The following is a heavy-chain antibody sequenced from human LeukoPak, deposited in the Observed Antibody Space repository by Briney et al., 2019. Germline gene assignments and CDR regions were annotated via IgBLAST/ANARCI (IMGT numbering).Heavy chain of an antibody. CDR2: ISSSGSTI. J-gene: IGHJ4*02. Sequence: GGSLRLSCAASGFTFSSYEMNWVRQAPGKGLEWGSYISSSGSTIYYADSVKGRFTISRDNAKNSLYLQMNSLRAEDTAVYYCARDLGIVGATTIDYWGQGTLVTVSS. CDR3: ARDLGIVGATTIDY. CDR1: GFTFSSYE. D-gene: IGHD1-26*01. V-gene: IGHV3-48*03.